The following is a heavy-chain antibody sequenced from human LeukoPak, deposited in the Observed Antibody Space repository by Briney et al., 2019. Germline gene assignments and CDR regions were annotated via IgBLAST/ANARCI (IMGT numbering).Heavy chain of an antibody. CDR1: GGSISSYY. Sequence: PSETLSLTCTVSGGSISSYYWSWIRQPPGKGLEWIGYIYYSGSTNYNPSLKSRVTISVDTSKNQFSLKLSSVTAADTAVYYCARDTLIAAAGTWFVSYYGMDVWGQGTTVTVSS. CDR3: ARDTLIAAAGTWFVSYYGMDV. D-gene: IGHD6-13*01. V-gene: IGHV4-59*01. CDR2: IYYSGST. J-gene: IGHJ6*02.